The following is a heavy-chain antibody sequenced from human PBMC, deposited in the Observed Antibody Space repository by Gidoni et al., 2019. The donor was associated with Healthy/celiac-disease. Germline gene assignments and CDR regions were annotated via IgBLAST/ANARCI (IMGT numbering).Heavy chain of an antibody. Sequence: QVQLVQSGAEVREPGASVMVPCKDYGYTFTGYSEHWVRQAPGQWLGWMGWINPNSGGTNYAQKFQGRVTMTKDTSISSAYMELTGLRSDDTAVYYSAKSPHTPSVDLDYWGQGTLVTVSS. J-gene: IGHJ4*02. CDR3: AKSPHTPSVDLDY. CDR2: INPNSGGT. D-gene: IGHD2-15*01. V-gene: IGHV1-2*02. CDR1: GYTFTGYS.